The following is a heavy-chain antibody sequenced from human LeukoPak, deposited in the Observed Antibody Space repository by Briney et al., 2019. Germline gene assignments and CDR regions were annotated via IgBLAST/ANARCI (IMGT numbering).Heavy chain of an antibody. D-gene: IGHD5-12*01. J-gene: IGHJ6*02. Sequence: GGSQRLSCVVSGFTFDDYAIHWVRQAPGKGLEWVSLISGNSDSAYHADSVKGRFTISRDNSRNSVFLEMNSLKTEDSALYYCAKELASIRYYYYGMDVWGQGTTVTVSS. CDR3: AKELASIRYYYYGMDV. V-gene: IGHV3-43*02. CDR1: GFTFDDYA. CDR2: ISGNSDSA.